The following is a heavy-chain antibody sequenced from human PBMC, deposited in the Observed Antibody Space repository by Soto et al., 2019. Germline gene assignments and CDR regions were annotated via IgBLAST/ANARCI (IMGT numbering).Heavy chain of an antibody. CDR1: GFTFSSYA. J-gene: IGHJ4*02. V-gene: IGHV3-30-3*01. CDR2: ISYDGSNK. D-gene: IGHD2-2*01. Sequence: QVQLVESGGGVVQPGRSLRLSCAASGFTFSSYAMHWVRQAPGKGLEWVAVISYDGSNKYYADSVKGRFTISRDNSKNRLSLKMNSLRAEDTAVYYCARDSRGYHDGDYWGQGTLVTVSS. CDR3: ARDSRGYHDGDY.